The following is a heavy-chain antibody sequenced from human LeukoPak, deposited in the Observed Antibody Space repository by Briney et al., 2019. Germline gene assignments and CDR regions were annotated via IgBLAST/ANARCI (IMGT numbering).Heavy chain of an antibody. CDR1: GGSISSYY. J-gene: IGHJ4*02. CDR3: ARVKTARLGLDY. D-gene: IGHD6-6*01. CDR2: IYYSGST. V-gene: IGHV4-59*01. Sequence: SETLSLTCTVSGGSISSYYWSWIRQPPGKGLEWIGYIYYSGSTNYNPSLKSRVTISVDTPKNQFSLKLSSVTAADTAVYYCARVKTARLGLDYWGQGTLVTVSS.